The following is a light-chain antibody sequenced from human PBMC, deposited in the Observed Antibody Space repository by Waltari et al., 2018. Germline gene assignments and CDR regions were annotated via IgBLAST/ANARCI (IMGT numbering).Light chain of an antibody. Sequence: IVMTQSPPMLSVSPGERATLSCRASQSVGRDLAWYQQKPGQAPRLLVYSASTRAIGIPDRFSGSGSGTEFTLTLSSLQSEDFAIYYCQQYYDWPRTFGQGTKL. J-gene: IGKJ1*01. CDR1: QSVGRD. V-gene: IGKV3-15*01. CDR2: SAS. CDR3: QQYYDWPRT.